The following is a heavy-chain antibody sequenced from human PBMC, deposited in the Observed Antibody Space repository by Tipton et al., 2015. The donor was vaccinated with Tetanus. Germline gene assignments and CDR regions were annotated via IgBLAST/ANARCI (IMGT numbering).Heavy chain of an antibody. V-gene: IGHV4-4*07. J-gene: IGHJ4*02. CDR3: ARANYEFPKKGPFDY. CDR1: GGSTHGFY. D-gene: IGHD3-3*01. CDR2: IYGSGST. Sequence: GLVKPSETLSLSCTVSGGSTHGFYWTWIRQSAGKALEWIGRIYGSGSTIYNPSLKSRVAMSMDTSRNQFSLTLTSVTVADTAVYYCARANYEFPKKGPFDYWGPGSLVIVSS.